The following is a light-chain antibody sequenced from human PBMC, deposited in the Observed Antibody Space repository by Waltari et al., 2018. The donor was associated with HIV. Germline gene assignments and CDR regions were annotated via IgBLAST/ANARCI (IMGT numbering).Light chain of an antibody. CDR1: ESIYPY. CDR2: AAS. CDR3: QQSRSTPLT. Sequence: DIHLSQSPSSLSASVGDSVTFTCRASESIYPYLNWFQQTPKKAPKLIISAASNLESGVPSRFRGRGSGAVFTLSISGLQLGDFATYYCQQSRSTPLTFGAGTRVE. V-gene: IGKV1-39*01. J-gene: IGKJ4*02.